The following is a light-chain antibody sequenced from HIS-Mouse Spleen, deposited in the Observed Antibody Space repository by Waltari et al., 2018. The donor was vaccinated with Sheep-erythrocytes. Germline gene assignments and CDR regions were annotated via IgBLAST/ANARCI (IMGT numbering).Light chain of an antibody. J-gene: IGLJ2*01. CDR3: QAWDSSTAVV. CDR2: QDS. V-gene: IGLV3-1*01. CDR1: KLGDKY. Sequence: SYELTQPHSVSVSPGQTASITCSGDKLGDKYACWYQQKPGQSPLLVIYQDSKRPSGIPERFSGSNSGNTATLTISGTQAMDEADYYCQAWDSSTAVVFGGGTKLTVL.